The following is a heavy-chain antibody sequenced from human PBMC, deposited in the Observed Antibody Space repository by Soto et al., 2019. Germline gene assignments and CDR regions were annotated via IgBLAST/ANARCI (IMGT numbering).Heavy chain of an antibody. CDR1: GESFSGYY. CDR2: INHSGST. CDR3: ARGGDWMRN. J-gene: IGHJ4*02. Sequence: QVQLQQWGAGLLKPSETLSLTCAVYGESFSGYYWSWIRQPPGKGLEWIGEINHSGSTNYNPSLKSRVTISIDTSKNQFSLKLSSVTAADTAIYYSARGGDWMRNWGQGTLVTVSS. V-gene: IGHV4-34*01. D-gene: IGHD2-21*02.